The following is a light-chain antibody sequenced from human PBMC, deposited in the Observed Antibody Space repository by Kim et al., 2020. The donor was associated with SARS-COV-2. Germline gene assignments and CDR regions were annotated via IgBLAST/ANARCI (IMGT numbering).Light chain of an antibody. J-gene: IGLJ2*01. CDR2: QDS. Sequence: SYELTQPPSVSVSPGQTASITCSGDKLGDKYACWYQQKPGQSPVLVIYQDSKRPSGIPERFSGSNSENTATLTISGTQAMDEADYYCQAWDAGVFGG. CDR3: QAWDAGV. V-gene: IGLV3-1*01. CDR1: KLGDKY.